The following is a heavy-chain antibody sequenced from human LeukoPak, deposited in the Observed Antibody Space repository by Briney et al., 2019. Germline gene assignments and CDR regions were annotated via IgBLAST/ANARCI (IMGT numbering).Heavy chain of an antibody. CDR2: MNPNSGNT. CDR3: ARGFVAAAGTLGY. CDR1: GGTFSNFA. Sequence: ASVKVSCKASGGTFSNFAISWVRQATGQGLEWMGWMNPNSGNTGYAQKFQGRVTMTRNTSISTAYMELSSLRSEDTAVYYCARGFVAAAGTLGYWGQGTLVTVSS. V-gene: IGHV1-8*02. J-gene: IGHJ4*02. D-gene: IGHD6-13*01.